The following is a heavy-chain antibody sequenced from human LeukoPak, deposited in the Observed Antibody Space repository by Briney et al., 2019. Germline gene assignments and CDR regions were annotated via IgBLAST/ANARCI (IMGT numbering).Heavy chain of an antibody. Sequence: PSETLSLTCTVSGGSISSYYWSWIRQPAGKGLEWIGRIYTSGSPNYNPSLKSRVTMSVDTSKNQFSLKLMSMTAADTALYYCARGRSATMFDYWGQGTLVTVSS. J-gene: IGHJ4*02. D-gene: IGHD3-10*01. CDR2: IYTSGSP. CDR1: GGSISSYY. V-gene: IGHV4-4*07. CDR3: ARGRSATMFDY.